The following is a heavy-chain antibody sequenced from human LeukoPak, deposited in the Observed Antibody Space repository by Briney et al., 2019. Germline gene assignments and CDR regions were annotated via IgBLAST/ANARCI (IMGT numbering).Heavy chain of an antibody. J-gene: IGHJ4*02. Sequence: GGSLRLSCAASGFTFSGSAMHWVRQASGNGLVWVGRIRSKANSYATAYAASVKGRFTISRDDPKNTAYLQMNSLKTEDTAVYYCTRRGDFWSGYYKAGTDYWGQGTLVTVSS. V-gene: IGHV3-73*01. CDR3: TRRGDFWSGYYKAGTDY. CDR2: IRSKANSYAT. CDR1: GFTFSGSA. D-gene: IGHD3-3*01.